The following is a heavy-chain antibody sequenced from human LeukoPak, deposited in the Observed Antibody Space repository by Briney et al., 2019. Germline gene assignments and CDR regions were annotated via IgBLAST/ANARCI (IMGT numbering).Heavy chain of an antibody. D-gene: IGHD6-13*01. Sequence: GGSLRLSCAAPGFTFNNFAMSWVRQAPGKGLDWVSGLSGSGSSTFYADSVKGRFTISRDNSNSTLYLQMNSLRAEDTAVYYCAKRPKYGNSWLDFWGQGTLVTVSS. CDR2: LSGSGSST. V-gene: IGHV3-23*01. J-gene: IGHJ4*02. CDR3: AKRPKYGNSWLDF. CDR1: GFTFNNFA.